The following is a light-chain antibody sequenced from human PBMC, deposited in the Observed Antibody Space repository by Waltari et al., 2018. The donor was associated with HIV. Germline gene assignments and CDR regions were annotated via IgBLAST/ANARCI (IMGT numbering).Light chain of an antibody. CDR2: RNN. J-gene: IGLJ3*02. V-gene: IGLV1-47*01. CDR1: SSHIGSNY. Sequence: QSVLTQPPSASGTPGQRVTISCSGSSSHIGSNYVYWYQQLPGTAPKLHIYRNNQRPSGVPDRFSGSKSGTSASLAISGLRSEDETNYYCAAWDDSLSGLVFGGGTKLTVL. CDR3: AAWDDSLSGLV.